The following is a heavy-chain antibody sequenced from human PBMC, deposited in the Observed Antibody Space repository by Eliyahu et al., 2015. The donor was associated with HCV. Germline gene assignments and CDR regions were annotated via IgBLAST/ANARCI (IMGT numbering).Heavy chain of an antibody. V-gene: IGHV3-21*01. CDR2: ISSSSSYI. Sequence: EVQLVESGGGLVKPGGSLRLSCAASGFTFXSYXMNWVRQAPGKGLEWVSSISSSSSYIYYADSVKGRFTISRDNAKNSLYLQMNSLRAEDTAVYYCARDYVFRGQWLENWFDPWGQGTLVTVSS. J-gene: IGHJ5*01. D-gene: IGHD6-19*01. CDR3: ARDYVFRGQWLENWFDP. CDR1: GFTFXSYX.